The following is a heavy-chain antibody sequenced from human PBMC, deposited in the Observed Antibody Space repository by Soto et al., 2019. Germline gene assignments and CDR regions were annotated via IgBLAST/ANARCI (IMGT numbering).Heavy chain of an antibody. Sequence: SETLSLTCAVSGYSISGGYYWGWIRQPPGKGLEWIGSIYHSGSTYYNPSLKSRVTISVDTSKNQFSLKLSSVTAADTAVYYCARDGGYSSSSSARNWFDPWGQGTLVTVSS. V-gene: IGHV4-38-2*02. CDR1: GYSISGGYY. CDR3: ARDGGYSSSSSARNWFDP. CDR2: IYHSGST. J-gene: IGHJ5*02. D-gene: IGHD6-6*01.